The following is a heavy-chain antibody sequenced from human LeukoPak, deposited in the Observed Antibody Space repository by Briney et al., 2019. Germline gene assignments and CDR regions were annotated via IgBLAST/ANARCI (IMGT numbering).Heavy chain of an antibody. CDR3: ARDHSSSWPNYHYYYMDV. Sequence: SETLSLTSTVPGGSISSSSYYWGWIRQPPGRGLEWIGCIYYSGSTYYNPSLKSRVSISVDTSKNQFYLKLSSVTAADTAVYYCARDHSSSWPNYHYYYMDVWGKGTTVTVYS. CDR1: GGSISSSSYY. J-gene: IGHJ6*03. V-gene: IGHV4-39*07. CDR2: IYYSGST. D-gene: IGHD6-13*01.